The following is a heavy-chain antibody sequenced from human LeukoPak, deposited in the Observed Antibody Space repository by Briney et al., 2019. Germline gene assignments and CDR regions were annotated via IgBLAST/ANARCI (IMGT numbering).Heavy chain of an antibody. J-gene: IGHJ4*02. V-gene: IGHV3-7*01. CDR3: ARDATPPGIIFDY. Sequence: PGGSLRLSCVASRFTFSKYWMTWVRQAPGKGLEWVANINQDGSEKYSVDSVKGRFTISRDNAKNSLYLEMNSLRAEDTAVYYCARDATPPGIIFDYWGQGTLVTVSS. CDR2: INQDGSEK. CDR1: RFTFSKYW. D-gene: IGHD1-14*01.